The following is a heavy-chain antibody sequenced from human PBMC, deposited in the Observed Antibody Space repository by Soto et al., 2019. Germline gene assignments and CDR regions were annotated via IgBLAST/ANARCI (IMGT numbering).Heavy chain of an antibody. V-gene: IGHV3-72*01. CDR2: TRNKANSYTT. CDR1: GGSISSGGYS. J-gene: IGHJ3*02. Sequence: LSLTCAVSGGSISSGGYSWSWIRQPPGKGLEWVGRTRNKANSYTTEYAASVKGRFTISRDDSKNSLYLQMNSLQTEDTAVYYCAREALAAAGLAAFDIWGQGTMVTVSS. CDR3: AREALAAAGLAAFDI. D-gene: IGHD6-13*01.